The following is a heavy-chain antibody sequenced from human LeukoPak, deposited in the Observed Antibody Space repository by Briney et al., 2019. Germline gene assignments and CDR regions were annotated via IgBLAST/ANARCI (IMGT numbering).Heavy chain of an antibody. D-gene: IGHD1-26*01. CDR2: IRYDGSNK. Sequence: GGSLRLSCAASGFTFSSYGMHWVRQAPGKGLEWVAFIRYDGSNKYYADSVRGRFTISRDNSKNTLYLQMDSLRAEDTAVYYCAKDRGGSYFGSAFDYWGQGTLVTVSS. J-gene: IGHJ4*02. CDR3: AKDRGGSYFGSAFDY. V-gene: IGHV3-30*02. CDR1: GFTFSSYG.